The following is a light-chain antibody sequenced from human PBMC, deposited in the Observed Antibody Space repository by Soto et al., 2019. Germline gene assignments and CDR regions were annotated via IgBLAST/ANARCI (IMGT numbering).Light chain of an antibody. CDR3: QQYHNWPPYT. V-gene: IGKV3-15*01. CDR1: QSVSSN. Sequence: EIVMTQSPATLSVSPGERATLSCRASQSVSSNLGWFQQKPGQAPRLLIYDASTRATGVPARFSGSGSGTEFTLTISSLQSEDFAVYYCQQYHNWPPYTFGQGTKLEIK. CDR2: DAS. J-gene: IGKJ2*01.